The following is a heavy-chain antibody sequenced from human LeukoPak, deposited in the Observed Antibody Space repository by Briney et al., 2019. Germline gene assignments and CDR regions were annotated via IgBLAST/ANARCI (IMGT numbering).Heavy chain of an antibody. V-gene: IGHV4-39*01. CDR1: GGSISSSSYY. CDR2: IYYSGST. D-gene: IGHD6-13*01. Sequence: SETLSLTCTVSGGSISSSSYYWGWIRQPPGKGLEWIGSIYYSGSTYYNPSLKSRVTISVDTSKNQFSLKLSSVTAADTAVYYCSRYSSSWFQHWGQGTLVTVSS. CDR3: SRYSSSWFQH. J-gene: IGHJ1*01.